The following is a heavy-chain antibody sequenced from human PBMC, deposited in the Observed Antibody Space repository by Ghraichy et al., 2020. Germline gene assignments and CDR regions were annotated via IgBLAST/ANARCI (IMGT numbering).Heavy chain of an antibody. CDR2: ISSIASTI. D-gene: IGHD3-22*01. CDR3: ARTPGDYYDGAGYLLYFDY. J-gene: IGHJ4*02. V-gene: IGHV3-48*02. CDR1: GLPFSTYS. Sequence: GESLNISCVASGLPFSTYSVNWVRQAPGKGLEWVAYISSIASTIYYADSVKGRFTISRDNAKSSLFLQMNSLTDEDTAVYYCARTPGDYYDGAGYLLYFDYWGQGTLVTVSS.